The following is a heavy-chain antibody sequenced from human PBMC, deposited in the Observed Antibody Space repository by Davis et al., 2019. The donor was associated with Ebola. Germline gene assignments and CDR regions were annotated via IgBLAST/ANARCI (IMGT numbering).Heavy chain of an antibody. D-gene: IGHD5-18*01. J-gene: IGHJ5*02. CDR2: IIPIFGTA. V-gene: IGHV1-69*13. Sequence: SVKVSCKASGGTFSSYAISWVRQAPGQGLEWMGGIIPIFGTANYAQKFQGRVTITVDESTSTAYMELSSLRSEDTAVYYCARDPPQGYPGWFDPWGQGTLVTVSS. CDR3: ARDPPQGYPGWFDP. CDR1: GGTFSSYA.